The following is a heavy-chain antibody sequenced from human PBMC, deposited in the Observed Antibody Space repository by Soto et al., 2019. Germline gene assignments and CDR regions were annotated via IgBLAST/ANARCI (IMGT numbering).Heavy chain of an antibody. Sequence: QVQLLQSGPEVKKPGASVRVSCKTSGYSFHNFGIIWVLQAPGQGLKWMGWISGQIAKTNYAQKFQGRLSMTTDTSTSTAYMELSSLRSNDTAIYYCARGPPSGSFSLTPRYWGQGTLVTVSA. D-gene: IGHD1-26*01. V-gene: IGHV1-18*04. CDR3: ARGPPSGSFSLTPRY. CDR1: GYSFHNFG. J-gene: IGHJ4*02. CDR2: ISGQIAKT.